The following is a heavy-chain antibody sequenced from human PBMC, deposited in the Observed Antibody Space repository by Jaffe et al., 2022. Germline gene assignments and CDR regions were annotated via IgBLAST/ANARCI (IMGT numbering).Heavy chain of an antibody. V-gene: IGHV3-30*02. Sequence: QVQLVESGGGVVQPGGSLRLSCAASGFTFSNYGMHWVRQAPGKGLEWVAFLRYDGRDESYADSVKGRCTISRDNSKNTLYLQMNSLTAEDTAVYYCAKDPSWESGFFDYWGQGTLVTVSS. J-gene: IGHJ4*02. CDR3: AKDPSWESGFFDY. CDR2: LRYDGRDE. D-gene: IGHD3-16*01. CDR1: GFTFSNYG.